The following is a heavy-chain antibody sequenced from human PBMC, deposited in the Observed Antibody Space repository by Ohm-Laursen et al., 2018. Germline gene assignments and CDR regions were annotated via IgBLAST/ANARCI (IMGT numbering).Heavy chain of an antibody. CDR2: IYYSGST. J-gene: IGHJ4*02. CDR3: ASAYDSSGYYFFDY. CDR1: GYSISSGGYY. D-gene: IGHD3-22*01. V-gene: IGHV4-31*11. Sequence: SETLSLTCAVSGYSISSGGYYWSWIRQHPGKGLEWIGYIYYSGSTYYNPSLKSRVTISVDTSKNQFSLKLSSVTAADTAVYYCASAYDSSGYYFFDYWGQGTLVTVSS.